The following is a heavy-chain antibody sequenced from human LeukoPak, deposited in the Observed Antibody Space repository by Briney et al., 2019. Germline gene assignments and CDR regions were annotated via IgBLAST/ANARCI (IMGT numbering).Heavy chain of an antibody. CDR1: GFTLSSYS. V-gene: IGHV3-7*04. CDR2: IKEDGVEK. Sequence: GGSLRLSCAASGFTLSSYSMSWVRQAPGKGLEWVAHIKEDGVEKNYVNSVKGRFSVSRDNGKNSLFLEMNSLRAADTALYYCVRRAWLEYWGQGTPVTVSS. CDR3: VRRAWLEY. J-gene: IGHJ4*02.